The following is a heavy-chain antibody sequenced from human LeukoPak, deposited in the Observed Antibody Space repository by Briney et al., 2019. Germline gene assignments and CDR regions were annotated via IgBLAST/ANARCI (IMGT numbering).Heavy chain of an antibody. CDR2: ISSSGSTI. CDR3: ARGDYYDSSSYYYPPL. CDR1: GFSFSSYE. Sequence: GGSLRLSCAASGFSFSSYEMNWVRQAPGKGLEWVSYISSSGSTIYYADSVKGRFTISRDNAKNSLYLQMNSLRAENTAVYYCARGDYYDSSSYYYPPLWGQGTLVTVSS. J-gene: IGHJ4*02. D-gene: IGHD3-22*01. V-gene: IGHV3-48*03.